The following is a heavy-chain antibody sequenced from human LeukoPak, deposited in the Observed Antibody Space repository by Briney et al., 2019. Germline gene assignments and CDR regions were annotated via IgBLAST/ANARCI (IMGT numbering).Heavy chain of an antibody. CDR1: GYTFTSYG. CDR2: ISAYNGNT. Sequence: ASVKVSCKASGYTFTSYGISGVRQAPGQGREGMGWISAYNGNTNYAQKLQGRVTMTTDTSTSTAYMELRSLRSDDTAVYYCARDRGDYDSSGYYYVDAFDIWGQGTMVTVSS. V-gene: IGHV1-18*01. J-gene: IGHJ3*02. CDR3: ARDRGDYDSSGYYYVDAFDI. D-gene: IGHD3-22*01.